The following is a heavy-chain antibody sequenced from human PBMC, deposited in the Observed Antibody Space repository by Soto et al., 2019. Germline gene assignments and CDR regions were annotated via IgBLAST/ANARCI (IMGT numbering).Heavy chain of an antibody. D-gene: IGHD6-19*01. J-gene: IGHJ4*02. V-gene: IGHV3-23*01. CDR1: GFTFSIYA. Sequence: SLRLSCAASGFTFSIYAMSWVRQAPGKGLEWVSAISGSGGSTYYADSVKGRFTISRDNSKNTLYLQMNSLRAEDTAVYYCAKDRPQWLAPFDYWGQGTLVTVSS. CDR2: ISGSGGST. CDR3: AKDRPQWLAPFDY.